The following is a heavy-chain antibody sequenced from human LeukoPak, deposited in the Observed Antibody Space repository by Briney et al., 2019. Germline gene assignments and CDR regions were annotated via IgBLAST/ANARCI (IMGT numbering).Heavy chain of an antibody. CDR2: INHSGSI. Sequence: PSDTLSLTCAVYGGSFSVYFWSWIRQSPGKGLKWIGEINHSGSINYNPSLKSRVTISVDTSKNQFYLKLSSVTAADTSVYYCARGLGREAYYDFWSGSVVHNWFDPWGQGTLVTVAS. J-gene: IGHJ5*02. CDR1: GGSFSVYF. V-gene: IGHV4-34*01. CDR3: ARGLGREAYYDFWSGSVVHNWFDP. D-gene: IGHD3-3*01.